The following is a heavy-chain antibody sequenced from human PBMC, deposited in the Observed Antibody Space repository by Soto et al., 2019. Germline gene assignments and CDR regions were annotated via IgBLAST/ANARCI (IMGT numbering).Heavy chain of an antibody. Sequence: SETLSLTCTVSGGSISSGDYYWSWIRQPPGKGLEWIGYIYYSGSTYYNPSLKSRVTISVDTSKNQFSLKLSSVTAADTAVYYCASEITMVRGVLYWGQGTLVTVSS. CDR3: ASEITMVRGVLY. D-gene: IGHD3-10*01. V-gene: IGHV4-30-4*01. CDR2: IYYSGST. J-gene: IGHJ4*02. CDR1: GGSISSGDYY.